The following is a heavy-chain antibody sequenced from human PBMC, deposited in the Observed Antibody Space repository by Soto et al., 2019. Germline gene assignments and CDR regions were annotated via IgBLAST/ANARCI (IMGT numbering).Heavy chain of an antibody. J-gene: IGHJ6*02. V-gene: IGHV1-2*04. CDR3: ARDYSSSAGGYYYYYGMDV. CDR2: INPNSGGT. CDR1: GYTFTGYY. Sequence: QVQLVQSGAEVKKPGASVKVSCKASGYTFTGYYMHWVRQAPGQGLEWMGWINPNSGGTNYAQKCQGWVTMTRDTSISTAHMELSRLRSDDTAVYYCARDYSSSAGGYYYYYGMDVWGQGTTVTVSS. D-gene: IGHD6-6*01.